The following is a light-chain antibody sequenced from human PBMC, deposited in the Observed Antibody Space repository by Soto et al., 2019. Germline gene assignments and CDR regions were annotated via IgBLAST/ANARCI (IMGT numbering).Light chain of an antibody. CDR2: EDN. V-gene: IGLV2-23*02. CDR3: CSYAGSSTFVV. Sequence: QSALTQPASVSGSPGQSITISCTGTSSDVGNYNLVSWYQQHPGKAPKLMIYEDNKRPSGVSNRFSGSKSGNTASLTISGLQAEDEADYYCCSYAGSSTFVVFGGGTKLTVL. CDR1: SSDVGNYNL. J-gene: IGLJ2*01.